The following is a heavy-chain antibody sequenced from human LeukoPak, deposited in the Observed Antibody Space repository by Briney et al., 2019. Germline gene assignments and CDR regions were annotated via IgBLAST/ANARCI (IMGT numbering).Heavy chain of an antibody. D-gene: IGHD3-10*01. CDR1: AYTFTVYY. Sequence: ASVTVSFTASAYTFTVYYMHLVRHAPGQGLEWVGVIAPSSGTTSYSQKVQGRVTMTRDKSTSTLYIELSSLTSEDTAVYYCARASGSSAVPFDYWGQGTLVTVSS. V-gene: IGHV1-46*01. J-gene: IGHJ4*02. CDR2: IAPSSGTT. CDR3: ARASGSSAVPFDY.